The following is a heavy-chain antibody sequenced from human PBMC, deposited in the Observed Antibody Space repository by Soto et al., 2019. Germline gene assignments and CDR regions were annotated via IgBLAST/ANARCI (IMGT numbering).Heavy chain of an antibody. V-gene: IGHV4-31*03. D-gene: IGHD3-22*01. J-gene: IGHJ4*02. Sequence: QVQLQESGPGLVKPSQTLSLTCTVSGGSISSGGYYWSWIRQHPGKALEWIGYIYYSGSTYYNPSLKSRVTISVDKSKNQFSLKLSSVTAADTAVYYCVGSSGYPLDFDYWGQGTLVTVSS. CDR1: GGSISSGGYY. CDR3: VGSSGYPLDFDY. CDR2: IYYSGST.